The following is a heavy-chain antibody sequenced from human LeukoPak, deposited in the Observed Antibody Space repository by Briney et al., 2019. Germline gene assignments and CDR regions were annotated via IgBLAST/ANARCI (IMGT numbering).Heavy chain of an antibody. CDR2: IYYSGST. Sequence: PSETLSPTCTVSGGSISSSSYYWGWIRQPPGKGLEWIGSIYYSGSTYYNPSLRSRVTISVDTSKNQFSLKLSSVTAADTAVYYCARQTRRLVGFFDYWGQGTLVTVSS. D-gene: IGHD6-19*01. V-gene: IGHV4-39*01. CDR1: GGSISSSSYY. CDR3: ARQTRRLVGFFDY. J-gene: IGHJ4*02.